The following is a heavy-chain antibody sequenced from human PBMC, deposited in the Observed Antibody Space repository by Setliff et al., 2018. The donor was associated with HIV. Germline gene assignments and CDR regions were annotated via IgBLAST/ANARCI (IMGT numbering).Heavy chain of an antibody. V-gene: IGHV3-21*01. CDR1: GFTFRNYK. J-gene: IGHJ6*02. Sequence: PGESLKISCAASGFTFRNYKFNWVRQAPGRGLEWVSSISIGSGGAIDYADSVQGRFTISRDNSKNSLYLQMNGLRVEDTGVYYCARDNLYYNLYDGSPVYGMDVWGQGTTVTVSS. CDR3: ARDNLYYNLYDGSPVYGMDV. CDR2: ISIGSGGAI. D-gene: IGHD3-3*01.